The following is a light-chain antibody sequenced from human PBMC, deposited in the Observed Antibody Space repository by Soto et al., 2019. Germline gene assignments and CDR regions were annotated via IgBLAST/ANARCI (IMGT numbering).Light chain of an antibody. J-gene: IGLJ2*01. CDR2: DST. V-gene: IGLV1-40*01. CDR3: QSYDSSLTVVV. Sequence: QSVLTQPPSVSGAPGQRVTISCTGGSSNIGAGYDVQWYRQLPGTVPKLLIYDSTNRPSGVPDRFSGSKADTSASLAITGIQAEDEADYYCQSYDSSLTVVVFGGGTKLTVL. CDR1: SSNIGAGYD.